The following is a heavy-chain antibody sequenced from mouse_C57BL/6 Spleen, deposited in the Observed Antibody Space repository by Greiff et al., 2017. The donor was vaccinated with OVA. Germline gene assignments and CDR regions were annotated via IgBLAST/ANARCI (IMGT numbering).Heavy chain of an antibody. CDR2: VDPSDSYT. D-gene: IGHD2-5*01. CDR3: ARGDYSNYVVDY. CDR1: GYTFTSYW. J-gene: IGHJ2*01. V-gene: IGHV1-50*01. Sequence: VQLQQPGAELVKPGASVKLSCKASGYTFTSYWMQWVKQRPGQGLEWIGEVDPSDSYTNYNQKFKGKATLTVDTSSSTAYMQLSSLTSEDSAVYYCARGDYSNYVVDYWGQGTTLTVSS.